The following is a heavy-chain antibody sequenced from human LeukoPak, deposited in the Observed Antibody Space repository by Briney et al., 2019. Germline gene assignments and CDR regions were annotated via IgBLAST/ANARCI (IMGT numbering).Heavy chain of an antibody. CDR3: AKEADIVSFDL. D-gene: IGHD2-15*01. CDR1: GYTFTGNH. V-gene: IGHV1-2*02. J-gene: IGHJ2*01. Sequence: GASVKVSCKASGYTFTGNHVHWVRQAPGQGLEWMGWIDPNSGGTKYAQKFQDRVPMTSDTSISTAYMELSGLRSDDTAVYFCAKEADIVSFDLWGRGTLVTVSS. CDR2: IDPNSGGT.